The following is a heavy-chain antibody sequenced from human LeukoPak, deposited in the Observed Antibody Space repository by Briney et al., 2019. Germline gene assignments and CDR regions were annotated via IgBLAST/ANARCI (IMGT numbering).Heavy chain of an antibody. V-gene: IGHV4-39*01. CDR3: ARHSFDTSGYYYALSAFDI. D-gene: IGHD3-22*01. CDR2: IYYRGST. CDR1: GGSVSSSTYF. Sequence: PSETLSLTCTVSGGSVSSSTYFWGWIRQPPGKGLEWIGRIYYRGSTYYNPSLRSRVTISVDTSKNQFSLKLSSVTAADTAVYYCARHSFDTSGYYYALSAFDIWGQGTMVTVSS. J-gene: IGHJ3*02.